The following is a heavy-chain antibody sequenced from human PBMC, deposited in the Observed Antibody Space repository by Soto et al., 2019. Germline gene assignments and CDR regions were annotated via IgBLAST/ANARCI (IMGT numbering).Heavy chain of an antibody. CDR3: ARDRVTGIPDNWFDP. CDR1: GGTFSSYT. J-gene: IGHJ5*02. D-gene: IGHD1-20*01. V-gene: IGHV1-69*04. Sequence: ASVKVSCKASGGTFSSYTISWVRQAPGQGLEWMGRIIPILGIANYAQKFQGRVTITADKSTSTAYMGLSSLRSEDTAVYYCARDRVTGIPDNWFDPWGQGTLVTVSS. CDR2: IIPILGIA.